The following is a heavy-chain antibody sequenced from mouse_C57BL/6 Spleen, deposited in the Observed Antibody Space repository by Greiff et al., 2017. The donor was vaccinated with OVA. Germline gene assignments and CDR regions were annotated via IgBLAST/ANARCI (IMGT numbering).Heavy chain of an antibody. CDR3: ARNDGNYGLFAY. Sequence: QVQLKQPGAELVRPGSSVKLSCKASGYTFTSYWMHWVKQRPIQGLEWIGNIDPSDSETHYNQKFKDKATLTVDKSSSTAYMQLSSLTSEDSAVYYCARNDGNYGLFAYWGQGTLVTVSA. D-gene: IGHD2-1*01. V-gene: IGHV1-52*01. CDR1: GYTFTSYW. J-gene: IGHJ3*01. CDR2: IDPSDSET.